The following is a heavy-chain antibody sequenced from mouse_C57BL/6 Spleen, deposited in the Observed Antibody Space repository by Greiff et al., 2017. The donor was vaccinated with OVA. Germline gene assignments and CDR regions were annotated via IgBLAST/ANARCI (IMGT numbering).Heavy chain of an antibody. J-gene: IGHJ2*01. CDR3: ARGDWYYFDY. V-gene: IGHV5-6*01. D-gene: IGHD3-3*01. CDR1: GFTFSSYG. CDR2: ISSGGSYT. Sequence: EVQRVESGGDLVKPGGSLKLSCAASGFTFSSYGMSWVRQTPDKRLEWVATISSGGSYTYYPDSVKGRFTISRDNAKNTLYLQMSSLKSEDTAMYYCARGDWYYFDYWGQGTTLTVSS.